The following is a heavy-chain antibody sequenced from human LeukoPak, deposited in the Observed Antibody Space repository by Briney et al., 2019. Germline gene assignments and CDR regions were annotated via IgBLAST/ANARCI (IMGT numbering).Heavy chain of an antibody. CDR2: LSYDGSNK. CDR1: GFTFSSYA. D-gene: IGHD6-13*01. Sequence: GGSLRLSCAASGFTFSSYAMHWVRPAPGKGLEWVAVLSYDGSNKYYADSVKGRFPISRDNSKNTLYLQMNSLRAEDTAVYYCARVQWQQLVRKGWANWFDPWGQGTLVTVSS. CDR3: ARVQWQQLVRKGWANWFDP. J-gene: IGHJ5*02. V-gene: IGHV3-30*14.